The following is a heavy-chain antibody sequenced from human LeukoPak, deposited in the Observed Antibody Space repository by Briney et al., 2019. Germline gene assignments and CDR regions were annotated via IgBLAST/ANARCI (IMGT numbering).Heavy chain of an antibody. CDR2: INPNSGGT. J-gene: IGHJ3*02. CDR1: GYTFTGYY. Sequence: GASVKVSCKASGYTFTGYYMHWVRQAPGQGLEWMGWINPNSGGTNYAQKFQGRVTMTRDTSISKAYMELSRLRSDDTAVYYCARGDYDSSGYAFDIWGQGTMVTVSS. D-gene: IGHD3-22*01. V-gene: IGHV1-2*02. CDR3: ARGDYDSSGYAFDI.